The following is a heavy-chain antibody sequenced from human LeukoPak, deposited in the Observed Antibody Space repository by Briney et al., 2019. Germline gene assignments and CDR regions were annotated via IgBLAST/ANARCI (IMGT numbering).Heavy chain of an antibody. CDR2: IYYSGST. J-gene: IGHJ3*02. Sequence: PSETLSLTCTVSGGSISSGDYYWSWIRQPPGKGLEWIGYIYYSGSTYYNPSLKSRVTISVDTSKNQFSLKLSSVTAADTAVYYCARERVGDAFDIWGQGTMVTVSS. CDR1: GGSISSGDYY. D-gene: IGHD3-10*01. CDR3: ARERVGDAFDI. V-gene: IGHV4-30-4*01.